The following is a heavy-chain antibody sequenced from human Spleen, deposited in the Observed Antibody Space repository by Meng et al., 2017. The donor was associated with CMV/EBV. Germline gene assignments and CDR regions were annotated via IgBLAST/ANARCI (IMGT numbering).Heavy chain of an antibody. CDR3: AREESASPFDY. Sequence: GGSLRLSCAASGFTFSSYGMHWVRQAPGKGLEWVAVIWYDGSNKYYADSVKGRFTISRDNSKNTLYLQMNSLRAEDTAVYYCAREESASPFDYWGQGTLVTVSS. D-gene: IGHD4/OR15-4a*01. CDR1: GFTFSSYG. J-gene: IGHJ4*02. V-gene: IGHV3-33*01. CDR2: IWYDGSNK.